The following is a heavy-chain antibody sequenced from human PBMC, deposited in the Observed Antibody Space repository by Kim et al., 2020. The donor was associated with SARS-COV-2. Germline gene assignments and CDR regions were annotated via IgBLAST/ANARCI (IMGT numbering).Heavy chain of an antibody. D-gene: IGHD2-2*01. J-gene: IGHJ6*02. CDR3: ASLPAASSVSYYHYGMDV. V-gene: IGHV3-11*06. Sequence: KGRFTISRDNAKNSLYLQMNSLRAEDTAVYYCASLPAASSVSYYHYGMDVWGQGTTVTVSS.